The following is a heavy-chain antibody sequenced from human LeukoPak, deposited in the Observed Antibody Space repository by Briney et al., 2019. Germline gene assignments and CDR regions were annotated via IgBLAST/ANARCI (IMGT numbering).Heavy chain of an antibody. J-gene: IGHJ4*02. CDR2: IYYSGSI. CDR3: ARDQGDY. D-gene: IGHD3-16*01. CDR1: GGSISSYY. Sequence: PSETLSLTCTVSGGSISSYYWSWIRQPPGKGLEWIGYIYYSGSINYNPSLKSRVIISVDKSKNQFSLKLTSVTAADTAVYYCARDQGDYWGQGTLVTVSS. V-gene: IGHV4-59*01.